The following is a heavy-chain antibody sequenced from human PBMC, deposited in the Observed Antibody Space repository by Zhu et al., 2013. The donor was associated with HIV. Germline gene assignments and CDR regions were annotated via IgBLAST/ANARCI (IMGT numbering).Heavy chain of an antibody. CDR1: GGSISSGGYS. Sequence: QVQLQESGSGLVKPSQTLSLTCAVSGGSISSGGYSWSWIRQPPGKGLEWIGYIYHSGSTYYNPSLKSRVTISVDRSKNQFSLKLSSVTAADTAVYYCAREDNGSGSYYSWFDPWGQGTLVTVSS. D-gene: IGHD3-10*01. J-gene: IGHJ5*02. CDR2: IYHSGST. CDR3: AREDNGSGSYYSWFDP. V-gene: IGHV4-30-2*01.